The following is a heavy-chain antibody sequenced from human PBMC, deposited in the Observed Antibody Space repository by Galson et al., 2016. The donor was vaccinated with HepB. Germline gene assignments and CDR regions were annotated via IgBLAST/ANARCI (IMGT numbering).Heavy chain of an antibody. Sequence: ETLSLTCTVSGGSISNYYWSWIRQPPGEGLEWIGYNYYSGSTRYNPSLKSRVTISVDTSKNLFSLRLSSVTAADTAVYYCARVRVQYYFDYWGQGALVTVSS. D-gene: IGHD3-10*01. V-gene: IGHV4-59*01. CDR3: ARVRVQYYFDY. CDR2: NYYSGST. J-gene: IGHJ4*01. CDR1: GGSISNYY.